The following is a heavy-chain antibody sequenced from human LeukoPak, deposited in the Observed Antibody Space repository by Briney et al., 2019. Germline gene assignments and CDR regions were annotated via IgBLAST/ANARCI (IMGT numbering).Heavy chain of an antibody. Sequence: ASVKVSCKASGGTFSSYAISWVRQAPGQGLEWMGGIIPIFGTANYAQKFQGRVTITTDESTSTAYMELSSLRSEDTAVYYCARVYSSSWYFRSAEYFQHWGQGTLVTVSS. V-gene: IGHV1-69*05. J-gene: IGHJ1*01. CDR1: GGTFSSYA. CDR3: ARVYSSSWYFRSAEYFQH. CDR2: IIPIFGTA. D-gene: IGHD6-13*01.